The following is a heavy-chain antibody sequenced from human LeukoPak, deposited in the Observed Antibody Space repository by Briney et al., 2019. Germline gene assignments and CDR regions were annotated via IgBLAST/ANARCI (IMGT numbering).Heavy chain of an antibody. D-gene: IGHD3-10*01. CDR1: GFIFPNAW. Sequence: GRTLRLSCAASGFIFPNAWMHWVRQAPGKGLEWVGRIKNKNSGRTTNYIAPVKGRFTISRDDSRNTLYLEMDSLKTDDTAIYYCVTDGGLLPYYFTYWGQGTLVIVSS. V-gene: IGHV3-15*01. CDR2: IKNKNSGRTT. CDR3: VTDGGLLPYYFTY. J-gene: IGHJ1*01.